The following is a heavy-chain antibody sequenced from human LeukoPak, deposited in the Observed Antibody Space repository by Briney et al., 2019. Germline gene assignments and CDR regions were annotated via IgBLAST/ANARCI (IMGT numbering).Heavy chain of an antibody. CDR3: ARGVVAAAGRTFDF. CDR1: GDCFSYFY. D-gene: IGHD6-13*01. CDR2: IYNSGST. J-gene: IGHJ4*02. V-gene: IGHV4-59*01. Sequence: SSETLSLTCTVSGDCFSYFYWSWIRQPPGKGLEWIGYIYNSGSTSYNPSLKSRVTISLDTSQNQFSLKLSSLTAADTAVYYCARGVVAAAGRTFDFWGQGTLVTVSS.